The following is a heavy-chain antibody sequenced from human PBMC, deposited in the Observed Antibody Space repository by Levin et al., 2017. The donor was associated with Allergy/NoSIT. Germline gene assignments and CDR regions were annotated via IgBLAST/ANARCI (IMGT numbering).Heavy chain of an antibody. J-gene: IGHJ6*02. CDR3: ARHVHCSGNTCYQEVNYYGLDV. D-gene: IGHD2-2*01. CDR2: IYPGDSDT. V-gene: IGHV5-51*01. Sequence: GESLKISCKASGYSFTGSWIGWVRQMPGKGLEWMGIIYPGDSDTRYSPSFQGQVTISADKSISTAYLQWSSLKASDTAMYYCARHVHCSGNTCYQEVNYYGLDVWGQGTAVTVSS. CDR1: GYSFTGSW.